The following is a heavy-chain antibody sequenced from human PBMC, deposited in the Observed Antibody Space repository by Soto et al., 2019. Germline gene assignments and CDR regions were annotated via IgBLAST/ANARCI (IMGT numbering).Heavy chain of an antibody. D-gene: IGHD1-1*01. CDR1: GYTLTELS. CDR2: FDPEDGET. J-gene: IGHJ4*02. Sequence: ASVKVSCKVSGYTLTELSMHWVRQAPGKGLEWMGGFDPEDGETIYAQKFQGRVTMTEDTSTDTAYMELSSLRSEDTAVYYCASLSFDGNDFDYWGQGTLVTVSS. CDR3: ASLSFDGNDFDY. V-gene: IGHV1-24*01.